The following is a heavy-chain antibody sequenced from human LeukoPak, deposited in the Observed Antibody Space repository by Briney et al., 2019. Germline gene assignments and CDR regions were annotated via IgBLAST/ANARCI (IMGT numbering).Heavy chain of an antibody. Sequence: PSETLSLTCTVSGGSISDYYWNWTRQPAGKGLEWIGRMYVSGNTNYNPSLKSRVAMSLDTSTNQFSLQLTSVTAADTAVYYCARERSTTINTYYFDSWGQGTLVTVSS. V-gene: IGHV4-4*07. CDR2: MYVSGNT. D-gene: IGHD4-11*01. CDR3: ARERSTTINTYYFDS. CDR1: GGSISDYY. J-gene: IGHJ4*02.